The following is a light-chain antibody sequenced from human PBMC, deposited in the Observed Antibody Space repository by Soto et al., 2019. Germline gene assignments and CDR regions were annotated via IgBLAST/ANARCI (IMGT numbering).Light chain of an antibody. CDR1: SSDVGNYDL. J-gene: IGLJ2*01. CDR3: CSYATTSPVV. Sequence: QSALTQPASVSGSPGQSITISCTGTSSDVGNYDLVSWYQQHPGKAPKLLIYEVTKRPSGVSDRFSGSKSGNTASLTISGLQAEDEADYSCCSYATTSPVVFGGGTKVTVL. V-gene: IGLV2-23*02. CDR2: EVT.